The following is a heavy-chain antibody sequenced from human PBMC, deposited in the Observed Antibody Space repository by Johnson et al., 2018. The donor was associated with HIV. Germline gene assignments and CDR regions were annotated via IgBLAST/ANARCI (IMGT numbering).Heavy chain of an antibody. CDR2: IYSGGRT. CDR1: GFAFSGYW. D-gene: IGHD2-15*01. V-gene: IGHV3-66*01. CDR3: ARACSGGSCYEEKSPDAFDI. Sequence: VQLVESGGGLVQPGGSLRLSCAASGFAFSGYWMSWVRQAPGKGLEWVSVIYSGGRTYYADSVKGRFTISRDNSKNTLYLQMNSLRAEDTAVYYCARACSGGSCYEEKSPDAFDIWGQGTMVTVSS. J-gene: IGHJ3*02.